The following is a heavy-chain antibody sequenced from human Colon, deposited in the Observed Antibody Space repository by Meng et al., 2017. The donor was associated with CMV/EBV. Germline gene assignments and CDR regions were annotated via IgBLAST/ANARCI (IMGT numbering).Heavy chain of an antibody. Sequence: GGSLRLSCAASGFTFSSYAMTWVRQAPGKGLEWVSAISAGGGSTFYADSVKGRYTISRDNSKNTLYLQMNSLRPEDTAMYYCAKVGDGYGDYGSIDSWGQGTMVTVSS. CDR2: ISAGGGST. J-gene: IGHJ4*02. CDR3: AKVGDGYGDYGSIDS. V-gene: IGHV3-23*01. CDR1: GFTFSSYA. D-gene: IGHD4-17*01.